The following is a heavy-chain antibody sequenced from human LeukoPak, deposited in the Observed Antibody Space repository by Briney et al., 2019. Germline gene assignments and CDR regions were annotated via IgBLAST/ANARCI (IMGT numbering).Heavy chain of an antibody. CDR1: GFTFSSYA. V-gene: IGHV3-64D*06. CDR2: ISSNGGST. Sequence: PGGSLRLSCSASGFTFSSYAMHWVRQAPGKGLEYVSAISSNGGSTCYADSVKGRFTISRDNSKNTLYLQMSSLRAEDTAVYYCVKDRVYSYGYDYFDYWGQGTLVTVSS. J-gene: IGHJ4*02. CDR3: VKDRVYSYGYDYFDY. D-gene: IGHD5-18*01.